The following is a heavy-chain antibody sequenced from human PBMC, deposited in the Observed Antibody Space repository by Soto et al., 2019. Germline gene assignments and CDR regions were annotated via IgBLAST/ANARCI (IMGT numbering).Heavy chain of an antibody. Sequence: QVQLVQSGAEVKKPGASVKVSCKASGYTFTSYYMHWVRQVPGQGLEWMGIINPSGGSTSYAQKFQGRVTMTRDTSTSTVYMELSSLRSEDTAVYYCARGYNWNYESPWFDPWGQGTLVTVSS. D-gene: IGHD1-7*01. CDR1: GYTFTSYY. J-gene: IGHJ5*02. CDR2: INPSGGST. CDR3: ARGYNWNYESPWFDP. V-gene: IGHV1-46*01.